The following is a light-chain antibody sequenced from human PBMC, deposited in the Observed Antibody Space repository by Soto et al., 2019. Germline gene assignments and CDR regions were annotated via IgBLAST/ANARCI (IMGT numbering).Light chain of an antibody. CDR2: GAS. Sequence: DIHMTQSPSSLSASVVDTVTITCRASQNIDMYLNWYQQKPGKAPRVLISGASNLQSGVPSRFSGSGSGTDFTLTISSLQSEDFATYYCQQTYGTPPTFGQGTKVDIK. CDR1: QNIDMY. CDR3: QQTYGTPPT. V-gene: IGKV1-39*01. J-gene: IGKJ1*01.